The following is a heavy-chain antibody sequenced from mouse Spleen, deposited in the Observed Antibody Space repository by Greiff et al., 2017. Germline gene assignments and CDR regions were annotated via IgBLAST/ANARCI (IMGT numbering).Heavy chain of an antibody. V-gene: IGHV1-62-2*01. Sequence: VMLVESGAELVKPGASVKLSCKASGYTFTEYTIHWVKQRSGQGLEWIGWFYPGSGSIKYNEKFKDKATLTADKSSSTVYMELSRLTSEDSAVYFCARHEDYYRYFDYWGQGTTLTVSS. CDR3: ARHEDYYRYFDY. CDR2: FYPGSGSI. CDR1: GYTFTEYT. J-gene: IGHJ2*01. D-gene: IGHD2-12*01.